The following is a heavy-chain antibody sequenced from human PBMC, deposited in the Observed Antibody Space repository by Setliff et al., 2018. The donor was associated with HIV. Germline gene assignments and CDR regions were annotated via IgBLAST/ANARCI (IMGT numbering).Heavy chain of an antibody. CDR1: GVSISGHF. J-gene: IGHJ4*02. CDR2: IYTSGTT. D-gene: IGHD3-10*01. V-gene: IGHV4-4*09. Sequence: PSETLSLTCFVSGVSISGHFWGWIRQPPGKGLEWIGYIYTSGTTEYNPSLDSRVTISVDTSKNQFSLKLSSVTAADTAVYYCARAYFGSGIYYWGQGTLVTVSS. CDR3: ARAYFGSGIYY.